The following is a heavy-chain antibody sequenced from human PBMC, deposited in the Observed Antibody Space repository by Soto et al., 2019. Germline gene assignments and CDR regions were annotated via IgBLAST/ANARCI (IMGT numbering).Heavy chain of an antibody. V-gene: IGHV4-30-2*01. CDR3: ARVRPYNWFDP. J-gene: IGHJ5*02. CDR1: AGAITSGGYS. Sequence: QLQLHESGAGLVKPSQTLSLTCAVSAGAITSGGYSWSWIRHPPGKGLEYIGYIYPSGSTYDNPSLMSRVTISVDRSKNQFSLKLSSVTAADTAVYYCARVRPYNWFDPWGQGTLVTVSS. CDR2: IYPSGST.